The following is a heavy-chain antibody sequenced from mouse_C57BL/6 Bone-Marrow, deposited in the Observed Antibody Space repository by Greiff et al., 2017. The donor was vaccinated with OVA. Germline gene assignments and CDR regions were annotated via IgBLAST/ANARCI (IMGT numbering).Heavy chain of an antibody. V-gene: IGHV1-69*01. Sequence: QVHVKQSGAELVMPGASVKLSCKASGYTFTSYWMHWVKQRPGQGLEWIGEIDPSDSYTNYNQKFKGKSTLTVDKSSSTAYMQLSSLTSEASAVYCGARAILRGSRYVFDYWGQGTTLTVSS. CDR3: ARAILRGSRYVFDY. CDR2: IDPSDSYT. J-gene: IGHJ2*01. CDR1: GYTFTSYW. D-gene: IGHD1-1*01.